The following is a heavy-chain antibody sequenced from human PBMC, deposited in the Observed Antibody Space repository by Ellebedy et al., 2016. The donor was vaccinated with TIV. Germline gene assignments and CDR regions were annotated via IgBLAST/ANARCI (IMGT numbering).Heavy chain of an antibody. V-gene: IGHV4-39*07. J-gene: IGHJ4*02. CDR3: ASSPSGYEIPY. CDR2: IYHSGST. CDR1: GGTISSTYYY. D-gene: IGHD5-12*01. Sequence: GSLRLXCTVSGGTISSTYYYWGWIRQSPEKGLEWIGSIYHSGSTYYNPSLKSRLTISLDTTKNQFSLRLDSVTAADTAVYYCASSPSGYEIPYWGQGTLVTVSS.